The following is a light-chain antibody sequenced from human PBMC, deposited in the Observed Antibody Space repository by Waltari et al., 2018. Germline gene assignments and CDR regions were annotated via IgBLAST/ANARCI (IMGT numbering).Light chain of an antibody. J-gene: IGLJ3*02. Sequence: QSVLTQPPSVSATPGQRVTISCSGSYSNIGGNVVNWYHQLPGTPPKLLIYRSDQQPYGLPDGFCASQSGPSASLASRGLQSEDEGDYYCAAWDDSLGGRWVFGGGTKVTVL. CDR1: YSNIGGNV. CDR2: RSD. CDR3: AAWDDSLGGRWV. V-gene: IGLV1-44*01.